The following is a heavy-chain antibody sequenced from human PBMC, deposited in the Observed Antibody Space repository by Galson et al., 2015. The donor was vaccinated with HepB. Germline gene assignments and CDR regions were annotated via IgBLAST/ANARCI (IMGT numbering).Heavy chain of an antibody. D-gene: IGHD4/OR15-4a*01. V-gene: IGHV3-23*01. CDR3: AKDKAMVPHGAFDI. CDR1: GFTFSACA. CDR2: ISGSGDTT. J-gene: IGHJ3*02. Sequence: SLRLSCAASGFTFSACAMTWVRQAPGKGLEWVSVISGSGDTTYDADSVKGRFTISRDNSKNTLYLQMNSLRAEDTAVYYCAKDKAMVPHGAFDIWGQGTKVTVSS.